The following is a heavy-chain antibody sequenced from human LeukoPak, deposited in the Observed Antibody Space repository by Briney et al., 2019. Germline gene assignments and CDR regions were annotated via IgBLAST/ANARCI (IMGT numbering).Heavy chain of an antibody. J-gene: IGHJ4*02. CDR1: GFTFSSYW. Sequence: GGSLRLSCAASGFTFSSYWMSWVRQAPGKGLEWVANIKQDGSEKYYVDSVKGRFTISRDNVKNSLYLQMNSLRAEDTAVYYCARDIVVVPAAPHYFDYWGQGTLVTVSS. V-gene: IGHV3-7*01. D-gene: IGHD2-2*01. CDR3: ARDIVVVPAAPHYFDY. CDR2: IKQDGSEK.